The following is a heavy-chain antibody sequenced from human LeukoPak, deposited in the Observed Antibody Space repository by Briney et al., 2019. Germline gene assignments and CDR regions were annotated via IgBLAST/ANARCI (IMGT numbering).Heavy chain of an antibody. CDR3: AKGREVTEYYFDY. CDR1: GFTFSSYA. Sequence: PGGSLRHSCAASGFTFSSYAMSWVRQAPGKGLEWDSAISGSGGSTYYADSVKGRFTISRDNSKNTLYLQMNSLRAEDTAVYYCAKGREVTEYYFDYWGQGTLVTVSS. D-gene: IGHD1-26*01. J-gene: IGHJ4*02. CDR2: ISGSGGST. V-gene: IGHV3-23*01.